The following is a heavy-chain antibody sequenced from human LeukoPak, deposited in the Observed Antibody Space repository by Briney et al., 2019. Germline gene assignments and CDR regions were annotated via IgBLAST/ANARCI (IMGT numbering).Heavy chain of an antibody. D-gene: IGHD3-16*01. J-gene: IGHJ6*02. V-gene: IGHV3-23*01. CDR2: ISGGGVTT. CDR1: GFTSIAYA. CDR3: ARNQQLGGHSYYYYGMDV. Sequence: GGSLRLSCVGSGFTSIAYALTWARQAPGKGLEWVSGISGGGVTTYYADSVKGRLTISRDNSKNTLYLQMNSLRADDTAIYYCARNQQLGGHSYYYYGMDVWGQGTTVTVSS.